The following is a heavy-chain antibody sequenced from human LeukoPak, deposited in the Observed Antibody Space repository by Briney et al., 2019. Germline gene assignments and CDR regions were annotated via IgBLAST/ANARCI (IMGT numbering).Heavy chain of an antibody. CDR2: INTNTGNP. CDR3: ARGRGSSARLGYYFYYIDV. J-gene: IGHJ6*03. D-gene: IGHD1-26*01. V-gene: IGHV7-4-1*02. CDR1: GYTFTTYA. Sequence: APVTVSCKASGYTFTTYAMNWVRQAPGQGLEWMGWINTNTGNPTYAQGFTGRFVFSLETSVSTSYLQISSLKAEDTAVYYCARGRGSSARLGYYFYYIDVWDKGTTVTVSS.